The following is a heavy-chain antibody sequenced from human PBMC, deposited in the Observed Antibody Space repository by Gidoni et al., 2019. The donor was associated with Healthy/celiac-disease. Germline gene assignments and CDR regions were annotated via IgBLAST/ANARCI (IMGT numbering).Heavy chain of an antibody. CDR1: GFTFSRYE. Sequence: EVQLVESGGGLVQPGGSLRLSCAASGFTFSRYEMNWVRQAPGKGLEWVSYISSSGSTIYYADSVKGRFTIARDNAKNSLYLQMNSLRAEDTAVYYCARPRYSGSYRLDYWGQGTLVTVSS. V-gene: IGHV3-48*03. J-gene: IGHJ4*02. CDR3: ARPRYSGSYRLDY. D-gene: IGHD1-26*01. CDR2: ISSSGSTI.